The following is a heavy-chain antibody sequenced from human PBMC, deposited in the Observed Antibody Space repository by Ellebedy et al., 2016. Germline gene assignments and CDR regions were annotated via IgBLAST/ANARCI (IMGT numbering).Heavy chain of an antibody. V-gene: IGHV1-18*04. D-gene: IGHD6-19*01. Sequence: ASVKVSCKASGYTFTSYDVTWVRQAPGQGLEWMGWISTYSGNTNYAQKFQGRVTMTTDTPTSTVYMDLGSLRSDDTAVYYCARFLDSFGWPWDGMDVWGQGTAVTVSS. CDR2: ISTYSGNT. CDR3: ARFLDSFGWPWDGMDV. CDR1: GYTFTSYD. J-gene: IGHJ6*02.